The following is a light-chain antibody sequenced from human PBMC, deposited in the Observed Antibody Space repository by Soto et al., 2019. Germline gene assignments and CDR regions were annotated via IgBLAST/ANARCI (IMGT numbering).Light chain of an antibody. V-gene: IGLV2-14*01. CDR1: NSDVGDYNY. CDR3: SSYTSSSTYV. Sequence: QSALTQPASVSGSPGQSITIACTGTNSDVGDYNYVSWYQLHPGKAPKLMIYEVNNRPSGVSNRFSGSKSGNTASLAISGLQAEDEADYYCSSYTSSSTYVFGTGTKLTVL. J-gene: IGLJ1*01. CDR2: EVN.